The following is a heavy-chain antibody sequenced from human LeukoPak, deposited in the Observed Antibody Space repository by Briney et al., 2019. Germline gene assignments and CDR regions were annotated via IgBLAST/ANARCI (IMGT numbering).Heavy chain of an antibody. CDR2: MNPNSGNT. V-gene: IGHV1-8*02. J-gene: IGHJ4*02. CDR1: GYTFTSYG. Sequence: ASVKVSCKASGYTFTSYGISWVRQATGQGLEWMGWMNPNSGNTGYAQKFQGRVTMTRNTSISTAYMELSSLRSEDTAVYYCARVQNEGGGFDYWGQGTLVTVSS. D-gene: IGHD3-16*01. CDR3: ARVQNEGGGFDY.